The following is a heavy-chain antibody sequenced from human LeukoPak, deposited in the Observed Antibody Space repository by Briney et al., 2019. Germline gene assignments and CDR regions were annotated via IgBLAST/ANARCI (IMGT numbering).Heavy chain of an antibody. Sequence: SETLSLTCVVSGDSISGGGDSWSWIRQPPGKGLEWIGYIYDSGIAFYNPSLKNRVTISVDTSKNQFFLKLRSVTAADTAVYYCARRGGDMPARGYMDVWGKGTTVTVS. CDR3: ARRGGDMPARGYMDV. D-gene: IGHD3-16*01. V-gene: IGHV4-30-4*07. CDR2: IYDSGIA. CDR1: GDSISGGGDS. J-gene: IGHJ6*03.